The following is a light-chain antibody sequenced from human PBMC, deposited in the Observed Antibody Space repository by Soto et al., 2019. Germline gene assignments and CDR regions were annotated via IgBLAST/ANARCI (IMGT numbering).Light chain of an antibody. CDR3: AAWDDSLSVR. Sequence: QSVLTQPPSVSGAPGQRVTISCTGSSSNIGAGYDVHWYQQLPGTAPKLLIYGNSNRPSGVPDRFSGSKSGTSASLAITGLQAEDEADYYCAAWDDSLSVRFGGGTKLTVL. J-gene: IGLJ2*01. CDR1: SSNIGAGYD. CDR2: GNS. V-gene: IGLV1-40*01.